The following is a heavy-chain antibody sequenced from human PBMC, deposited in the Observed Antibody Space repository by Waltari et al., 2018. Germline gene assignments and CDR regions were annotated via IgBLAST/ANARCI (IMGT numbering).Heavy chain of an antibody. CDR2: INHSGST. Sequence: QVQLQQWGAGLLKPSETLSLTCAVYGGSFSGYYWSWIRQPPGKGLEWIGEINHSGSTNYNPSLKSRVTISVYTSKNQFSLKLSSVTAADTAVYYCARGKSIAAGGAIYYMDVWGKGTTVTISS. D-gene: IGHD6-13*01. CDR1: GGSFSGYY. CDR3: ARGKSIAAGGAIYYMDV. J-gene: IGHJ6*03. V-gene: IGHV4-34*01.